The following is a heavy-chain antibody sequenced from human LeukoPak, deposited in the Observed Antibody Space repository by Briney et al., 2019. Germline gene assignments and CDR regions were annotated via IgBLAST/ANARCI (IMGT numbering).Heavy chain of an antibody. Sequence: PSETLSLTCTVSGGSISSYYWSWIRQPPGKGLEWIGYIYYSGSTNCNPSLKSRVTISVDTSKNQFSLKLSSVTAADTAVYYCARDRGSGWYETAFDYWGQGTLVTVSS. D-gene: IGHD6-19*01. CDR1: GGSISSYY. V-gene: IGHV4-59*01. J-gene: IGHJ4*02. CDR3: ARDRGSGWYETAFDY. CDR2: IYYSGST.